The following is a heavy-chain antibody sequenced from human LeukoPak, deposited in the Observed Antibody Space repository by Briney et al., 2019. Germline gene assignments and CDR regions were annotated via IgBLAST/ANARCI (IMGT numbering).Heavy chain of an antibody. V-gene: IGHV1-69*13. CDR1: GGTFSSYA. J-gene: IGHJ4*02. CDR2: IIPIFGTA. Sequence: GASVKVSCKASGGTFSSYAISWVRQAPGQGLEWMGGIIPIFGTANYAQKFQGRVTITADESTSTAYMELSSLRSEDTAVYYCASRDRWLQLSYFDYWGQGTLVTVSS. D-gene: IGHD5-24*01. CDR3: ASRDRWLQLSYFDY.